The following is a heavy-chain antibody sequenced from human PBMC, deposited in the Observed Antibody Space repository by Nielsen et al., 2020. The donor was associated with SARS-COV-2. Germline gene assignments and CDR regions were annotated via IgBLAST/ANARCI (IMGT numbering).Heavy chain of an antibody. CDR2: IYSGGST. D-gene: IGHD2-15*01. V-gene: IGHV3-53*01. J-gene: IGHJ1*01. CDR1: GFTFSRYS. Sequence: GGSLRLSCAASGFTFSRYSMNWVRQAPGKGLEWVSVIYSGGSTYYADSVKGRFTISRDNSKNTLYLQMNSLRAEDTAVYYCARGSAPRYFQHWGQGTLVTVSS. CDR3: ARGSAPRYFQH.